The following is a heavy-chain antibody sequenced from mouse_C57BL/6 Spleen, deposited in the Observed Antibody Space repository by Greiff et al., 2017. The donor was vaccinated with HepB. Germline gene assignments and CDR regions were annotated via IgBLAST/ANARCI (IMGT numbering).Heavy chain of an antibody. CDR1: GYTFTSYW. D-gene: IGHD5-1*01. Sequence: QVQLKQPGAELVMPGASVKLSCKASGYTFTSYWMHWVKQRPGQGLEWIGEIDPSDSYTNYNQKFKGKSTLTVDKSSSTAYMQLSSLTSEDSAVYYCAKGTYIPFAYWGQGTLVTVSA. CDR3: AKGTYIPFAY. J-gene: IGHJ3*01. V-gene: IGHV1-69*01. CDR2: IDPSDSYT.